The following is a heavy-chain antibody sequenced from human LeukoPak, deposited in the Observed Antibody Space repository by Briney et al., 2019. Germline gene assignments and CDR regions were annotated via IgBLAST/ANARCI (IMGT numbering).Heavy chain of an antibody. CDR3: AKSLSSSGWDGNDDVIYWSILYFDY. CDR2: ISGSGGST. J-gene: IGHJ4*02. CDR1: GFTFSNAW. D-gene: IGHD6-19*01. V-gene: IGHV3-23*01. Sequence: PGGSLRLSCAASGFTFSNAWMSWVRQAPGKGLEWVSAISGSGGSTYYADSVKGRFTISRDNSKNTLYLQMNSLRAEDTAVYYCAKSLSSSGWDGNDDVIYWSILYFDYWGQGTLVTVSS.